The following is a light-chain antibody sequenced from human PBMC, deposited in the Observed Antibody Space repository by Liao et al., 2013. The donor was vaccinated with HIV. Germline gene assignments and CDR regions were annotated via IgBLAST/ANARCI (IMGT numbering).Light chain of an antibody. CDR2: YDS. Sequence: SYVLTQPPSVSVAPGETASIACGGPNIGGFSVHWYQQKPGQAPRLVVFYDSDRPSGIPERFSGSKSGTTATLTISRVEAGDEADYYCQVWNSGSDHVVFGGGTKLTVL. CDR3: QVWNSGSDHVV. CDR1: NIGGFS. V-gene: IGLV3-21*02. J-gene: IGLJ2*01.